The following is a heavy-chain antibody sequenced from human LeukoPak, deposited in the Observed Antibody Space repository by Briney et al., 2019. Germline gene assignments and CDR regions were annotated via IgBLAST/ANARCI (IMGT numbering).Heavy chain of an antibody. V-gene: IGHV3-30*04. D-gene: IGHD3-3*01. J-gene: IGHJ4*02. CDR2: ISYDGSNK. CDR1: GFTFSSYA. CDR3: ARVRDFWSGYYVGGGTGGIDY. Sequence: PGGSLRLSCAASGFTFSSYAMHWVRQAPGKGLEWVAVISYDGSNKYYADSVKGRFTISRDNAKNSLYLQMNSLRAEDTAVYYCARVRDFWSGYYVGGGTGGIDYWGQGTLVTVSS.